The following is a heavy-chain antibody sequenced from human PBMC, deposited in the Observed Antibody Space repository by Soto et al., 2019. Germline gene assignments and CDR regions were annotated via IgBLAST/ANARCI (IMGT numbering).Heavy chain of an antibody. V-gene: IGHV1-69*02. CDR2: IIPILGIA. CDR3: ALDGEIAYYDILTGPEDYFDY. J-gene: IGHJ4*02. CDR1: GGTFSSYT. Sequence: SVKVSCKASGGTFSSYTISWVRQAPGQGLEWMGRIIPILGIANYAQKFQGRVTITADKSTSTAYMELSSLRSEDTAVYYCALDGEIAYYDILTGPEDYFDYWGQGTLVTVSS. D-gene: IGHD3-9*01.